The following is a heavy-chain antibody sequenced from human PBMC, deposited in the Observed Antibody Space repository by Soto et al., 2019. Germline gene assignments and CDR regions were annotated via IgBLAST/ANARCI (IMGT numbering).Heavy chain of an antibody. CDR2: IYWDDDK. J-gene: IGHJ5*02. CDR3: AHSLIGYYYDSSGSNWFDP. D-gene: IGHD3-22*01. Sequence: QITLKESGPTLVKPTQTLTLTCTFSGFSLSTSGVGVGWIRQPPGKALEWLELIYWDDDKRYSPSLKSRLTITMDNSKNQVVRTMTNMDPVDTATYYCAHSLIGYYYDSSGSNWFDPWGQGTLVTVSS. V-gene: IGHV2-5*02. CDR1: GFSLSTSGVG.